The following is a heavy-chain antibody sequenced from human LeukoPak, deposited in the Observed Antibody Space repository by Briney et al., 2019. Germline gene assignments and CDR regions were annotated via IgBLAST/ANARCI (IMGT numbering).Heavy chain of an antibody. CDR2: INHSGST. V-gene: IGHV4-34*01. D-gene: IGHD6-13*01. J-gene: IGHJ4*02. CDR3: ARGVYIAAAQYAY. CDR1: GGSFSGYY. Sequence: PSETLSLTCAVYGGSFSGYYWSWIRQPPGKGLEWIGEINHSGSTNYNPSLKSRVTISVDTSKNQFSLKLSSVTAADTAVYYCARGVYIAAAQYAYWGQGTLVTVSS.